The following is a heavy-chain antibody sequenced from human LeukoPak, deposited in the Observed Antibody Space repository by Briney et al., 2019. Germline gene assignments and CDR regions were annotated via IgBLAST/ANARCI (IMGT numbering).Heavy chain of an antibody. V-gene: IGHV1-18*01. Sequence: ASVKVSCKAAGYTFTSYFITWVRQAPGQGLEWMGWISSYNGNADYAQKFLGRVTMTTDTATSTAYLDLSSLRSDDTAVFYCARATYYPGMDVWGQGTTVTVSS. CDR2: ISSYNGNA. CDR1: GYTFTSYF. J-gene: IGHJ6*02. CDR3: ARATYYPGMDV.